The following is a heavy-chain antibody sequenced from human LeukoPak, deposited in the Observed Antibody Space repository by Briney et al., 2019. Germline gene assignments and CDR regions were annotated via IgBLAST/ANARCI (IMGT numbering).Heavy chain of an antibody. CDR3: ARDTAMVRGVIIPPY. J-gene: IGHJ4*02. Sequence: GGSLRLSCAASGFTFSSYSMNWVRQAPGKGLEWVSYISSSSSTIYYADSVKGRFTISRDNAKNSLYLQMNSLRDEDTAVYYCARDTAMVRGVIIPPYWGQGTLVTVSS. D-gene: IGHD3-10*01. CDR2: ISSSSSTI. CDR1: GFTFSSYS. V-gene: IGHV3-48*02.